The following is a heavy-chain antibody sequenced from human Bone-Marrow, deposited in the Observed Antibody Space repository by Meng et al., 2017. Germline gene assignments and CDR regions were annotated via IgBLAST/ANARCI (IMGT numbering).Heavy chain of an antibody. CDR1: GYRFITYP. D-gene: IGHD5-12*01. J-gene: IGHJ4*02. V-gene: IGHV5-51*01. CDR3: AVGGYSGYDVYDY. Sequence: GESLKISCRTSGYRFITYPIGWVRQKPGKGLEWMGIIYPGDSDTRYSPSFQGQVTFSVDQSISTAFLQWSSLTAADTAMYYCAVGGYSGYDVYDYWGQGTLVTVSS. CDR2: IYPGDSDT.